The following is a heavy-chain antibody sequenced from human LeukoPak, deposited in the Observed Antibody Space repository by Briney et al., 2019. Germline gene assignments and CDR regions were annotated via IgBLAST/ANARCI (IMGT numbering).Heavy chain of an antibody. J-gene: IGHJ3*02. CDR1: GYTFTGFY. V-gene: IGHV1-2*02. CDR2: INPNSGGT. Sequence: ASVKVSCKASGYTFTGFYMHWVRQAPGQGLEWMGWINPNSGGTNYAQKFQGRVTMTRDTSIGTAYMDLSRLRSDDTAVYSCARIGYCSGGSCYPSVTAFDIWGQGTMVTVSS. CDR3: ARIGYCSGGSCYPSVTAFDI. D-gene: IGHD2-15*01.